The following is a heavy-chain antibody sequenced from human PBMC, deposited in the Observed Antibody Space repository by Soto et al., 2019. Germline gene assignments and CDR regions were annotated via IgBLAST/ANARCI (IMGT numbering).Heavy chain of an antibody. V-gene: IGHV2-5*02. J-gene: IGHJ6*02. D-gene: IGHD3-3*01. CDR3: AHRRAILGVVYGMDF. Sequence: QITLKESGPTLVKPTQTLTLTCTFSGISLTTSGVGVGWIRQPPGKALEWLTLIYWDDDKRYSPSLKSRLTITKDTSKNQVVLTTTNMDPVDTGTYYCAHRRAILGVVYGMDFWGQRTPVTVSS. CDR2: IYWDDDK. CDR1: GISLTTSGVG.